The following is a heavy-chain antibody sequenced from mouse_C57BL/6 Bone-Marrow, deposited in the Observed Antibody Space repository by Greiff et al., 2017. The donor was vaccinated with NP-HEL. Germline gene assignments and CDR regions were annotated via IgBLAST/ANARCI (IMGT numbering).Heavy chain of an antibody. J-gene: IGHJ2*01. CDR3: ARACYYGSSSTHFDY. V-gene: IGHV1-81*01. CDR2: IYPRSGNA. CDR1: GYTFTSYG. Sequence: VQLVESGAELARPGASVKLSCKASGYTFTSYGISWVKQRTGQGLEWIGEIYPRSGNAYYNEKFKGKATLTADKSSSTAYMELRSLTSEDSAVYFCARACYYGSSSTHFDYWGQGTTLTVSS. D-gene: IGHD1-1*01.